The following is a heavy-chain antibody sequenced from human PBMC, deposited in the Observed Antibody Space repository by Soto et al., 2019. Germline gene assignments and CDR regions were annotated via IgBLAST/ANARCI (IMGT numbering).Heavy chain of an antibody. CDR2: ISAYNGNT. D-gene: IGHD2-15*01. Sequence: QVQLVQSGAEVKKPGASVKVSCKASGYTFTSYGISWVRQAPGQGLEWMGWISAYNGNTNYAQKLQGRVTMTTDTSTSTAYMDLRSLRSDDTAVYYCAREGYCSGGSCQIYYYYGMDVWGQGTTVTVSS. CDR1: GYTFTSYG. CDR3: AREGYCSGGSCQIYYYYGMDV. J-gene: IGHJ6*02. V-gene: IGHV1-18*01.